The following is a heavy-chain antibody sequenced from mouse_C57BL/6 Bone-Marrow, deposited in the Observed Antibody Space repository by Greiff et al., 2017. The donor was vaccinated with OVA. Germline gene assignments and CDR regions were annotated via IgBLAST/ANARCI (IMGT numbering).Heavy chain of an antibody. V-gene: IGHV2-9-1*01. D-gene: IGHD1-1*01. CDR2: IWTCGGT. Sequence: VQLVESGPGLVAPSQCLSITCTVSGFSLTSYVISWVRQPPGKGLEWLGVIWTCGGTNYNSALKSRLSISEDNSKSQVYLKMSSLQSEDTAGYFCARECVSSSLFAYWGQGTLVTVSA. CDR3: ARECVSSSLFAY. J-gene: IGHJ3*01. CDR1: GFSLTSYV.